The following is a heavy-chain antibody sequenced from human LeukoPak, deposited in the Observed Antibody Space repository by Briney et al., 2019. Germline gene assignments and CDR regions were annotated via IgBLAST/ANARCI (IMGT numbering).Heavy chain of an antibody. J-gene: IGHJ3*02. V-gene: IGHV3-64*01. Sequence: GGSLRLSCAASGFTFSSSVMHWVRQGPGKGLEYVSGIDSSGVSTYYVNSVKDRFTISRDNSKNTLYLQVGSLRAEDMGVYYCAREGHSSGHCGSFDIWGQGTTVTVSS. D-gene: IGHD3-22*01. CDR1: GFTFSSSV. CDR2: IDSSGVST. CDR3: AREGHSSGHCGSFDI.